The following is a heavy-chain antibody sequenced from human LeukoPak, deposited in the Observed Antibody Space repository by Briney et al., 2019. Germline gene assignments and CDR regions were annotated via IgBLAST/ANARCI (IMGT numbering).Heavy chain of an antibody. Sequence: GGSLRLSRAASGFTSSSYAMSWVRQAPGKGLEWVSAISGSGGSTYYADSVKGRFTISRDNSKNTLYLQMNSLRAEDTAVYYCAKEIGRGIYFDYWGQGTLVTVSS. J-gene: IGHJ4*02. CDR2: ISGSGGST. CDR1: GFTSSSYA. V-gene: IGHV3-23*01. D-gene: IGHD3-16*01. CDR3: AKEIGRGIYFDY.